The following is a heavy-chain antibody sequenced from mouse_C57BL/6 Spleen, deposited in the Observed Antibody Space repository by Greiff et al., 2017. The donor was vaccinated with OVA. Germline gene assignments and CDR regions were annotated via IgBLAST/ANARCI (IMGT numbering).Heavy chain of an antibody. Sequence: VHLVESGAELVRPGTSVKVSCKASGYAFTNYLIEWVKQRPGQGLEWIGVINPGSGGTNYNEKFKGKATLTADKSSSTAYMQLSSLTSEDSAVYFCAREGVTTETWFAYWGQGTLVTVSA. CDR1: GYAFTNYL. D-gene: IGHD2-5*01. V-gene: IGHV1-54*01. CDR2: INPGSGGT. CDR3: AREGVTTETWFAY. J-gene: IGHJ3*01.